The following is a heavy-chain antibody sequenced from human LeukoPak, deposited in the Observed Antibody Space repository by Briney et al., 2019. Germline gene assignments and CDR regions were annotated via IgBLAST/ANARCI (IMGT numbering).Heavy chain of an antibody. J-gene: IGHJ4*02. V-gene: IGHV3-11*01. CDR3: ARGDGYNSYYFDY. CDR2: ISGSGSTI. Sequence: GGSLRLSCAASGFTFSDYYMSWIRQAPGKGLEWVSYISGSGSTIYYADSVKGRFTISRDNAKNSLSLQMNSLRAEDTAVYYCARGDGYNSYYFDYWGQGTLVTVSS. D-gene: IGHD5-24*01. CDR1: GFTFSDYY.